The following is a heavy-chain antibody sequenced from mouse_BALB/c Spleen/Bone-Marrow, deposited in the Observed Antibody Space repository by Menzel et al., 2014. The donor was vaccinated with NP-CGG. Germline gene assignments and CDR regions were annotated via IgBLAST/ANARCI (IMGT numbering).Heavy chain of an antibody. D-gene: IGHD1-1*01. J-gene: IGHJ4*01. CDR1: GFTFSSLG. CDR3: ARSGYYGSSPYYAMDY. V-gene: IGHV5-17*02. Sequence: EVQLVESGGGLVQPGGSRKLSRAASGFTFSSLGMHWVRQAPEKGLEWVAYISSGSSTIYYADTVKGRFTISRDNPKNTLFLQMTSLRSEDTAMYYCARSGYYGSSPYYAMDYWGQGTSVTVSS. CDR2: ISSGSSTI.